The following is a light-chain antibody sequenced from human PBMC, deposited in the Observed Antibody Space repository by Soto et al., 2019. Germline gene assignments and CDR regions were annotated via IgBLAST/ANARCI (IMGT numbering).Light chain of an antibody. V-gene: IGKV3-20*01. CDR1: QSVTNNY. CDR2: GAS. J-gene: IGKJ1*01. Sequence: IVLTQSPGTLSLSPGERATLSCRASQSVTNNYLAWYQQKPGQAPRLLIYGASSRATGIPDRFSGSGSGTDFTLTISRLEPEDFAVYYCQQYGSSPWTFGQGTKVEIK. CDR3: QQYGSSPWT.